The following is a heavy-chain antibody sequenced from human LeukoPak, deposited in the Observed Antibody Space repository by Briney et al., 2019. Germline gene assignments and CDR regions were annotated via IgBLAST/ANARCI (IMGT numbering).Heavy chain of an antibody. V-gene: IGHV4-34*01. Sequence: SETLSLTCAVYGGSFSGYYWSWIRQPPGKGLEWIGEINHSGSTNYNPSLKSRVTISVDTSKNQFSLKLSSVTAADTAVYYCARKGRVRGSYIDYWGQGTLVTVSS. CDR2: INHSGST. J-gene: IGHJ4*02. D-gene: IGHD1-26*01. CDR1: GGSFSGYY. CDR3: ARKGRVRGSYIDY.